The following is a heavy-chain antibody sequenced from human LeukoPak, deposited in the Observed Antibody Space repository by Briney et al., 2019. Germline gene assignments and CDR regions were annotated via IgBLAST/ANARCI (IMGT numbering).Heavy chain of an antibody. D-gene: IGHD3-3*01. V-gene: IGHV4-34*01. J-gene: IGHJ5*02. CDR2: INHSGST. CDR1: GGSFSGYY. CDR3: ATSTSYDFWSGYPNWFDP. Sequence: SETLSLTCAVYGGSFSGYYWSWIRQPPGKGLEWIGEINHSGSTNYNPSLKSRVTISVDTSKNQFSLKLSSVTAADTAVYYCATSTSYDFWSGYPNWFDPWGQGTLVTVSS.